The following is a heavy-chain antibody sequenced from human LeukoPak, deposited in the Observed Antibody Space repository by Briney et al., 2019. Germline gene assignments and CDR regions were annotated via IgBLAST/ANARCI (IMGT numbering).Heavy chain of an antibody. CDR3: ARGASHYYDSSGYYYY. Sequence: ASVKVSCKASGYTFTSYGISWVRQAPGQGLEWMVWISAYNGNTNYAQKLQGRVTMTTDTSTSTAYMELRSLRSDDTAVYYCARGASHYYDSSGYYYYWGQGTLVTVSS. J-gene: IGHJ4*02. V-gene: IGHV1-18*01. CDR1: GYTFTSYG. D-gene: IGHD3-22*01. CDR2: ISAYNGNT.